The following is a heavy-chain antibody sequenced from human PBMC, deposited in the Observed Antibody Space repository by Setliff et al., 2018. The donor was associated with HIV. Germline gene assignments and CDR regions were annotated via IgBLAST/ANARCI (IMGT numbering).Heavy chain of an antibody. Sequence: PGGSLRLSCAASGFTFSSYWMSWVRQAPGKGLEWVANIKQDGSEKYYVDSVKGRFTISRDNAENSLNLQMNSLRAEDTAVYYCARESSSWYRDLGYWGQGTLVTVSS. CDR3: ARESSSWYRDLGY. D-gene: IGHD6-13*01. CDR2: IKQDGSEK. J-gene: IGHJ4*02. CDR1: GFTFSSYW. V-gene: IGHV3-7*01.